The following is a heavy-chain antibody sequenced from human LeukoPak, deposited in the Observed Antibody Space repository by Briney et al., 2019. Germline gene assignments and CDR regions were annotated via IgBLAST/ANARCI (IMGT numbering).Heavy chain of an antibody. Sequence: GASVKVSCKASGYTFTSYDINWVRQATGQGLEWMGWMNPNSGNTNYAQKLQGRVTMTTDTPTSTAYMELRSLRSDDTAVYYCARVAVAGSSQVDYWGQGTLVTVSS. V-gene: IGHV1-18*01. CDR3: ARVAVAGSSQVDY. CDR1: GYTFTSYD. D-gene: IGHD6-19*01. CDR2: MNPNSGNT. J-gene: IGHJ4*02.